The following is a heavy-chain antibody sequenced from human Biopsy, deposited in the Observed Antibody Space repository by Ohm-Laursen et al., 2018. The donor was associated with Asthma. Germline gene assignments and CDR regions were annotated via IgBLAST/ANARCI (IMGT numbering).Heavy chain of an antibody. J-gene: IGHJ4*02. CDR3: AGGVVGDSPLCNY. Sequence: RSLRLSCTASGFTFHNYVMHWVRQAPGKGLEWVAGIFFDGSNKYYADSVKGRFTISRDDSKNTLYLQMNSLRAEDTAVYYCAGGVVGDSPLCNYWGQGTLVTVSS. D-gene: IGHD2-21*02. V-gene: IGHV3-30*14. CDR1: GFTFHNYV. CDR2: IFFDGSNK.